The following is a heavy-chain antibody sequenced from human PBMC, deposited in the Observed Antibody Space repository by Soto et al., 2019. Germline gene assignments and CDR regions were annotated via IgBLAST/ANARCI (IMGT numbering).Heavy chain of an antibody. CDR1: GDSISGCDYF. J-gene: IGHJ4*02. D-gene: IGHD1-7*01. V-gene: IGHV4-39*01. CDR3: GRHRRETRTYAQPLDN. CDR2: VCSSGTT. Sequence: KALETLSLTCSVSGDSISGCDYFWGWVRQPPGKGLAWIGSVCSSGTTYYNPSLKSRVTISVDTSNNQFSLSLTSVTAADTAVYFCGRHRRETRTYAQPLDNWGQGILVTVSS.